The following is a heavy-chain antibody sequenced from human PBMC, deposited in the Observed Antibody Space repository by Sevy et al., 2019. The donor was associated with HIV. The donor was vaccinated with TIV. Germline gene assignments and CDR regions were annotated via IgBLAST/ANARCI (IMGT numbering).Heavy chain of an antibody. CDR2: ISAYNGNT. J-gene: IGHJ1*01. CDR3: ARDSSYYDYVWGSYRQTSAEYFQH. CDR1: GYTFTSYG. D-gene: IGHD3-16*02. Sequence: ASVKVSCKASGYTFTSYGISWVRQAPGQGLEWMGWISAYNGNTNYAQKLQGRVTMTTDTSTSTAYMELRSLRSDDTAVYYCARDSSYYDYVWGSYRQTSAEYFQHWGQGTLVTVSS. V-gene: IGHV1-18*01.